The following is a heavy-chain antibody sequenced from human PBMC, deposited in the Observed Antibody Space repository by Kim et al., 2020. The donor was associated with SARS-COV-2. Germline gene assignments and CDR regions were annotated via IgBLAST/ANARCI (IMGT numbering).Heavy chain of an antibody. V-gene: IGHV3-15*01. D-gene: IGHD6-13*01. Sequence: DSAAPVKGRFTISRDDSHNTLYLQMNSLKTEDTAVYYCTTGGLPLVQSDYWGQGTLVTVSS. CDR3: TTGGLPLVQSDY. J-gene: IGHJ4*02.